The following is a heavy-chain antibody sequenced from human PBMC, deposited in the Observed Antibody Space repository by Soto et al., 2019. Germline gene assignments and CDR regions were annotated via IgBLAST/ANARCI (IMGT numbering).Heavy chain of an antibody. CDR2: IRSKANSYAT. V-gene: IGHV3-73*02. J-gene: IGHJ5*02. D-gene: IGHD6-13*01. Sequence: VQLVESGGGLVQPGGSLKLSCAASGFTFSGSAMHWVRQASGKGLEWVGRIRSKANSYATAYAASVKGRFTISRDESKNTAYLQMNSLKTEDPAVYYCTAAAGTGDWFDPWGQGTLVTVSS. CDR3: TAAAGTGDWFDP. CDR1: GFTFSGSA.